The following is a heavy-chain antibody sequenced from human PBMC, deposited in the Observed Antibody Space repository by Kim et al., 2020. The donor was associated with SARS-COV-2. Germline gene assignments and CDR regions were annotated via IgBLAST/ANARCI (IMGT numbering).Heavy chain of an antibody. J-gene: IGHJ4*02. D-gene: IGHD4-17*01. CDR3: AKDWDYGSKVYFDY. Sequence: ADSVKGRFTISRDNAKNTLYLQMNSLRAEDTAVYYCAKDWDYGSKVYFDYWGQGTLVTVSS. V-gene: IGHV3-23*01.